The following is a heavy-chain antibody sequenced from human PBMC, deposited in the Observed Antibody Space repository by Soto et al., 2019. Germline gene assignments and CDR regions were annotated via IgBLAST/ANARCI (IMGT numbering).Heavy chain of an antibody. J-gene: IGHJ4*02. CDR3: EKNRGHHNYLAC. CDR2: ISGSGDYT. CDR1: EVTIDSYA. V-gene: IGHV3-23*01. Sequence: WLPLRVSCGASEVTIDSYAMNWVSQAPGKGLEWVSTISGSGDYTYYTDSVKGRFTIPRDNSKNMMYLQMNSLRAEDTAFYSGEKNRGHHNYLACWGQGTLVPVSS.